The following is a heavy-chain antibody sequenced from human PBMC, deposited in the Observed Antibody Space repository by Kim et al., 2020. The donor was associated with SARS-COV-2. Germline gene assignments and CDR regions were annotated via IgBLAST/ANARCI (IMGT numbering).Heavy chain of an antibody. CDR1: GGSFSSCALY. Sequence: SETLSLTCAVSGGSFSSCALYWGRKPPAQGLGLDWVMSVCDIRNSYSNPSRRSRITISVNTNKNQFSLKMSSVTDADTPLYYGERQARDYPYRVHYFDP. CDR2: VCDIRNS. CDR3: ERQARDYPYRVHYFDP. V-gene: IGHV4-39*01. J-gene: IGHJ5*02. D-gene: IGHD3-16*01.